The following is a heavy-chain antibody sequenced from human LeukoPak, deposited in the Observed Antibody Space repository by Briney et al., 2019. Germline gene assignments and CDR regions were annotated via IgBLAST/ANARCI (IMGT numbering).Heavy chain of an antibody. V-gene: IGHV3-11*01. CDR1: GFTFSDYY. CDR3: ARDPDYYDSSGSGY. J-gene: IGHJ4*02. D-gene: IGHD3-22*01. Sequence: PGGSLRLSCAASGFTFSDYYMSWIRQAPGKGLEWVSYISSSGSTIYYADSVKGRFIISRDNAKNSLYLQMNSLRAEDTAVYYCARDPDYYDSSGSGYWGQGTLVTVSS. CDR2: ISSSGSTI.